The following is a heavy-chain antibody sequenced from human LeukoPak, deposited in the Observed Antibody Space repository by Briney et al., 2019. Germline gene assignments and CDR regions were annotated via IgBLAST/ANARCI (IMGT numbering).Heavy chain of an antibody. CDR1: GGSICSYY. Sequence: SETLSLTCTVSGGSICSYYWTWIRQSAGKGLEWIGRMYTSGSTKYSPSFESRVTMSGDASKNQFSLRLNSVTAADTAIYYCARIYSRGWSLDYWGPGTLVTVSS. J-gene: IGHJ4*02. V-gene: IGHV4-4*07. CDR2: MYTSGST. CDR3: ARIYSRGWSLDY. D-gene: IGHD6-19*01.